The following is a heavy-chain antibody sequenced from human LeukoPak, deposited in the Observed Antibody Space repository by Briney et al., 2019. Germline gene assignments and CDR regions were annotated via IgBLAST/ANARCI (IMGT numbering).Heavy chain of an antibody. Sequence: PGGSLRLSCAGSGFTFSSYWMNWVRQAPGKGPEWVANIKQDGTKTHYVDSVKGRFTISRDNARSSLYLQMNSLRVEDTAVYYCANDVSQTGAFNIWGQGTMVTVSS. CDR1: GFTFSSYW. CDR2: IKQDGTKT. D-gene: IGHD7-27*01. CDR3: ANDVSQTGAFNI. V-gene: IGHV3-7*01. J-gene: IGHJ3*02.